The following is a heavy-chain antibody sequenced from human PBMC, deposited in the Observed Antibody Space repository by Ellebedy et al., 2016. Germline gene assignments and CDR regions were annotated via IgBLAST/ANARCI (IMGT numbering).Heavy chain of an antibody. CDR3: ARQSTDGPYTKVYYIFMDG. V-gene: IGHV4-61*02. D-gene: IGHD3-16*01. Sequence: SETLSLXXIVSGDSINAGTYYWSWIRQPAGKGLEWIGRMSTNGNSIYNPSLKSRVTMSVDTSKNHFSLELRSVTAADTAFYYCARQSTDGPYTKVYYIFMDGWGKGTMVTVSS. CDR1: GDSINAGTYY. J-gene: IGHJ6*03. CDR2: MSTNGNS.